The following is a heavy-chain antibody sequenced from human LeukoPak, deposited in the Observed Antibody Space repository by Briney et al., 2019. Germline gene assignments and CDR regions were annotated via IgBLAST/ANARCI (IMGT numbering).Heavy chain of an antibody. CDR3: ARDPTVKGYFDY. V-gene: IGHV3-30-3*01. D-gene: IGHD4-11*01. J-gene: IGHJ4*02. CDR2: ISYDGSNK. CDR1: GFTFSSYA. Sequence: GGSLRLSCAASGFTFSSYAMHWVRQAPGKGLEWVAVISYDGSNKYYADSVKGRFTISRDNSKNTLYLQMNSLRAEDTAMYYCARDPTVKGYFDYWGQGTLVTVSS.